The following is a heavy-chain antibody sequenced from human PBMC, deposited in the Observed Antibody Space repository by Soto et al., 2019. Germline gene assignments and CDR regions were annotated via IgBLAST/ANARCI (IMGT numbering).Heavy chain of an antibody. CDR3: ARAETGTNPWLLGY. D-gene: IGHD1-7*01. V-gene: IGHV4-30-4*01. Sequence: SETLSLTCTVSGGSISSGDYYWSWIRQPPGKGLEWIGYIYYSGSTYYNPSLKSRVTISVDTSKNQFSLKLSSVTAADTAVYYCARAETGTNPWLLGYWGQGTLVTVSS. J-gene: IGHJ4*02. CDR1: GGSISSGDYY. CDR2: IYYSGST.